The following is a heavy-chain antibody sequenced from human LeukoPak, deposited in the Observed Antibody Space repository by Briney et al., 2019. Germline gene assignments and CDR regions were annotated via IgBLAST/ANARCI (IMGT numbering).Heavy chain of an antibody. J-gene: IGHJ4*02. D-gene: IGHD3-22*01. CDR1: GYTFTSYG. Sequence: ASVKVSCKASGYTFTSYGISWVRQAPGQGLEWMGWISAYNGNTNYAQKLQGRVTMTTDTSTSTAYMELRSLRSDDTAVYYCARQAYYYDSSGYFNTRGGIYYFDYWGQGTLVTVSS. V-gene: IGHV1-18*01. CDR3: ARQAYYYDSSGYFNTRGGIYYFDY. CDR2: ISAYNGNT.